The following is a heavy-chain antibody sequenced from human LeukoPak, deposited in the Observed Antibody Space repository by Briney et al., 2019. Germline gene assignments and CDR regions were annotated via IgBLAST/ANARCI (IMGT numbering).Heavy chain of an antibody. V-gene: IGHV4-39*07. J-gene: IGHJ3*02. CDR1: GGSISSSSYY. CDR3: ARVSNDFWSGYMAFDI. CDR2: IYYSGST. Sequence: SETLSLTCTVSGGSISSSSYYWGWIRQPPGKGLEWIGSIYYSGSTYYNPSLKSRVTISVDTSKNQFSLKLSSVTAADTAVYYCARVSNDFWSGYMAFDIWGQGTMVTVSS. D-gene: IGHD3-3*01.